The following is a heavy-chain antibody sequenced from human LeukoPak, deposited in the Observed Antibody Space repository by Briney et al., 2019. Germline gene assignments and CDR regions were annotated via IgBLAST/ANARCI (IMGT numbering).Heavy chain of an antibody. D-gene: IGHD4-17*01. CDR1: GFTFSSCG. J-gene: IGHJ4*02. V-gene: IGHV3-30*02. Sequence: GRSLRLSCAASGFTFSSCGMHWVRQAPGKGLEWVAFIRHDGSSKHYGDSVKGRFTISRDNSKNTLYLQMNSLRVEDTAVYYCAEVASTVTTRYFDYWGQGTLVVVSS. CDR2: IRHDGSSK. CDR3: AEVASTVTTRYFDY.